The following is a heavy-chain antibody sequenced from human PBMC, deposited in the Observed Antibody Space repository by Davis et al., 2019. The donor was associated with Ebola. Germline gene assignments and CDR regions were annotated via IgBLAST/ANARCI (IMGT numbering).Heavy chain of an antibody. CDR1: GFTFSSYW. J-gene: IGHJ5*01. Sequence: GESLKISCAASGFTFSSYWMYWVRQAPGKGLEWVSAISGSGGGTYYAGSVKGRFTISRDNAKNTLYLQMNSLTAEDTAVYYCARGADSWGQGTLVTVSS. CDR3: ARGADS. CDR2: ISGSGGGT. V-gene: IGHV3-23*01.